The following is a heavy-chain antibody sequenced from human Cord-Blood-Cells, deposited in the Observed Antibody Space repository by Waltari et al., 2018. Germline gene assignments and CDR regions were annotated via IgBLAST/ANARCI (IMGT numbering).Heavy chain of an antibody. J-gene: IGHJ1*01. CDR2: ISYYGNNK. V-gene: IGHV3-30*18. CDR3: AKGRDSSSSYFQH. D-gene: IGHD6-6*01. CDR1: GFTFSSYG. Sequence: QVQLVESGGGVVQPGRSLRLSCAASGFTFSSYGMHWVCQAPGKGVGGVAVISYYGNNKDYEDAGEDLFTISRDNSKNTLYLQMNSLRAEDTAVYYCAKGRDSSSSYFQHWGQGTLVTVSS.